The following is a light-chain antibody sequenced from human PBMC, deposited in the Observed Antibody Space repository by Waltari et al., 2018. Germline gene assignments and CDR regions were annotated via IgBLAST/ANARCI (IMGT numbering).Light chain of an antibody. CDR2: VAS. V-gene: IGKV1-39*01. CDR3: QQSYTTAYT. J-gene: IGKJ2*01. CDR1: QSISTS. Sequence: IQMTQSPSSLSASVGDRVTITCRASQSISTSFNWYQQIPGKAPKVLIYVASTLQSGVPSRFSGSGSGTDFSLTISSLQPEDFATYYCQQSYTTAYTFGQGTKLEIK.